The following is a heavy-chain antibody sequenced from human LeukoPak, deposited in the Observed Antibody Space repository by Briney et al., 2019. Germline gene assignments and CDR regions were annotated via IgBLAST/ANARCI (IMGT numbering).Heavy chain of an antibody. CDR3: ARDWDY. CDR1: GDSIRIGSYY. V-gene: IGHV4-61*09. J-gene: IGHJ4*02. CDR2: MNTTGYT. Sequence: PSEALSLTCTVSGDSIRIGSYYGGWIRQPAGKGLEWIGHMNTTGYTKYNPSLKSRVTIPVDTSNNQFSLELSSVTAADTAVYYCARDWDYWGQGTLVTVP.